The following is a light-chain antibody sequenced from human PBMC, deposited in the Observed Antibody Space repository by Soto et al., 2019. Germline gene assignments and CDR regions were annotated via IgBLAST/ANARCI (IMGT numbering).Light chain of an antibody. CDR3: QQYNPSIR. V-gene: IGKV1-5*03. Sequence: DIQMTQSPATLSASVGDRVTLTCRASQSISSWLAWYQQKPGRAPKLLIHKASSLEGGVPSRFSGSGSGTEFTLTISSLQDDDVETYYCQQYNPSIRFGGGTKVEIK. CDR2: KAS. CDR1: QSISSW. J-gene: IGKJ4*02.